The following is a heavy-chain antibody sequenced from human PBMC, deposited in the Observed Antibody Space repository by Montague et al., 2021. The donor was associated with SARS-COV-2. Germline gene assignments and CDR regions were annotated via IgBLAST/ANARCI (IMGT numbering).Heavy chain of an antibody. D-gene: IGHD6-19*01. CDR3: ARGSGGMGNAFDI. Sequence: SETLSLTCTVSGGSISRYYWSWIRQPPGKGLEWIGYIYYSGSTNYNPSXKGRVTISVDTSKNQFSLKLSSVTAADTAVYYCARGSGGMGNAFDIWGQGTMVTVSS. V-gene: IGHV4-59*01. CDR2: IYYSGST. CDR1: GGSISRYY. J-gene: IGHJ3*02.